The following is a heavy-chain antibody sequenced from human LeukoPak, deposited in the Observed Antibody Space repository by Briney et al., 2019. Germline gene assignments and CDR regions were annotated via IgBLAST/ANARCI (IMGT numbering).Heavy chain of an antibody. CDR2: INTRGNT. CDR3: AREYGDFDY. D-gene: IGHD4-17*01. Sequence: SETLSLTCIVSGGSISNYYWSWIRQPAGKGLQWIGRINTRGNTNYNPSLKSRVTMSVDTSKNQFSLKLHSLTAADTAVYYGAREYGDFDYWGRGTLVTVSS. V-gene: IGHV4-4*07. CDR1: GGSISNYY. J-gene: IGHJ4*02.